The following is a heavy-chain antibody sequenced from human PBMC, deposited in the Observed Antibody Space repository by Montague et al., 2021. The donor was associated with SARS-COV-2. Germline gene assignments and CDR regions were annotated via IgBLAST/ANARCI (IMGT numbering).Heavy chain of an antibody. V-gene: IGHV4-39*07. CDR3: ARARQDVVVPALGIGAYYYYYYMDV. J-gene: IGHJ6*03. D-gene: IGHD2-2*01. CDR2: IYYSGST. CDR1: GGSISSSSYY. Sequence: SETLSLTCTVSGGSISSSSYYWGWIRQPPGKGLEWIGSIYYSGSTYYXPSLKSRVTISVDTSKNQFSLKLSSVTAADTAVYYCARARQDVVVPALGIGAYYYYYYMDVWGKGTTVTVSS.